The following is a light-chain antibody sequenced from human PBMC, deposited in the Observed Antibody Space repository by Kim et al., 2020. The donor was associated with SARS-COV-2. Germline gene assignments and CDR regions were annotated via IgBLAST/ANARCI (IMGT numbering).Light chain of an antibody. CDR3: QSADTSGSYRV. V-gene: IGLV3-25*03. Sequence: SYELTQAPSVSVSPGQTARITCSGDALPKKNAYWYQQKPGQAPVLVIYKGSERPSGIPERFSGSSSGTTVTLTISGVQAEDEADYYCQSADTSGSYRVFGGGTQLTVL. CDR2: KGS. J-gene: IGLJ3*02. CDR1: ALPKKN.